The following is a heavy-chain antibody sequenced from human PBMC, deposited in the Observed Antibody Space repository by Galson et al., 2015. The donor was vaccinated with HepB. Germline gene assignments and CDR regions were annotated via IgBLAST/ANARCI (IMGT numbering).Heavy chain of an antibody. CDR2: INPNSGGT. V-gene: IGHV1-2*04. J-gene: IGHJ3*02. Sequence: SVKVSCKASGYTFTGYYMHWVRQAPGQGLEWMGWINPNSGGTNYAQKFQGWVTMTRDTSISTAYMELSRLRSDDTAVYYCARVLVRGDDSSGPGGAFDIWGQGTMVTVSS. D-gene: IGHD3-22*01. CDR3: ARVLVRGDDSSGPGGAFDI. CDR1: GYTFTGYY.